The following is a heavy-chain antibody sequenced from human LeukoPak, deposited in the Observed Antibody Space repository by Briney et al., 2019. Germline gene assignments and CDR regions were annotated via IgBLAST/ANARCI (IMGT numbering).Heavy chain of an antibody. J-gene: IGHJ4*02. Sequence: GGSLRLSCAASGVTLGSYSMNWVRQAPGKGLEWVSYISSSTIWYADSVKGRFTISRDNAKSSLYLRLRIQEADVTAISYCARDHLNAFDYWGQGTLVTVSS. V-gene: IGHV3-48*01. CDR1: GVTLGSYS. CDR2: ISSSTI. CDR3: ARDHLNAFDY.